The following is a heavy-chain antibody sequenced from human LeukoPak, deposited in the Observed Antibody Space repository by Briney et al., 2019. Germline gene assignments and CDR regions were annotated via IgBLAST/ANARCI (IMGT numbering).Heavy chain of an antibody. J-gene: IGHJ4*02. Sequence: PGGSLRLSCAASGFTFSSYSMNWVRQAPGKGREGVSSISSSSSYIYYADSAKGRFTISRDNAKDSPYLQMNSLSAEDTAVYYCARAPRGIAAAGFDYWGQGTLVTVSS. CDR1: GFTFSSYS. D-gene: IGHD6-13*01. CDR3: ARAPRGIAAAGFDY. CDR2: ISSSSSYI. V-gene: IGHV3-21*01.